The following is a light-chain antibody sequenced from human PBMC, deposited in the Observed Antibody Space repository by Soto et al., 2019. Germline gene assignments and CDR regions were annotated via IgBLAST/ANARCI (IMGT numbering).Light chain of an antibody. Sequence: EIVMTQSPATLSVSPVERATLSCRASQSVFSSLAWYQQKPGQAPRLLIYGAATRATGIPARFSGSGSGTEFTLTITSLQSEDLGVYFCQQYTEWPITFGQGTRLEIK. CDR2: GAA. CDR3: QQYTEWPIT. CDR1: QSVFSS. V-gene: IGKV3-15*01. J-gene: IGKJ5*01.